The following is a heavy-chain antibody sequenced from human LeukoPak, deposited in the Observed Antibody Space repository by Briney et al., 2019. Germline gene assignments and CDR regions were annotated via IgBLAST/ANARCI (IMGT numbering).Heavy chain of an antibody. Sequence: GGSLRLSCAASGFTFSSYSMNWVRQAPGKGLEWVSYIGSSSGTVHYADSVKGRFTISRDNANNSLYLQMNSLRAEDTAVYYCARDHLYTVNFDYWGQGTLVTVSS. CDR2: IGSSSGTV. CDR3: ARDHLYTVNFDY. CDR1: GFTFSSYS. V-gene: IGHV3-48*01. D-gene: IGHD2-2*02. J-gene: IGHJ4*02.